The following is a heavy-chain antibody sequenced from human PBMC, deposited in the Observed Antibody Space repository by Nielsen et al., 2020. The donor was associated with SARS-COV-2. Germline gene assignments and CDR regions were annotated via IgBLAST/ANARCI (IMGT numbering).Heavy chain of an antibody. J-gene: IGHJ4*02. CDR3: SSPTVAY. CDR1: GFTFSGSA. D-gene: IGHD4-23*01. Sequence: GESLKFSCVASGFTFSGSAMHWVRQASGKGLEWLGRIRSYANEYATAYAASVKGRFTISRDDSKNTAYLQMNSLKTEDTAVYYCSSPTVAYWGQGTLVTVSS. V-gene: IGHV3-73*01. CDR2: IRSYANEYAT.